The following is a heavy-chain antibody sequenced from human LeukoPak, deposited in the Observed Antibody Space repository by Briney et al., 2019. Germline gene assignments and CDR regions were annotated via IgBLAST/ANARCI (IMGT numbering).Heavy chain of an antibody. D-gene: IGHD3-10*01. CDR3: ARLSYYYGSGGYPGGTNY. Sequence: SETLSLTCAVYGGSFSGYYWSWIRQPPGKGLEWIGEINHSGSTNYNPSLKSRVTISVDTSKNQFSLKLSSVTAADTAVYYCARLSYYYGSGGYPGGTNYWGQGTLVTVSS. CDR1: GGSFSGYY. J-gene: IGHJ4*02. CDR2: INHSGST. V-gene: IGHV4-34*01.